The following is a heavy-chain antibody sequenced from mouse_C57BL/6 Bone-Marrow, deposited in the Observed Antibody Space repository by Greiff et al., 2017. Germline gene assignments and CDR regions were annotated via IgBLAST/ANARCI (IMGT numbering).Heavy chain of an antibody. J-gene: IGHJ3*01. Sequence: EVQLQQSGAELVRPGASVKLSCTASGFNIKDDYMHWVKQRPEQGLEWIGWIDPENGDTEYASKFQGKATITADTSSNTAYLQLSSLTSEDTAVYYSTTWWFPWFAYWGQGTLVTVSA. CDR1: GFNIKDDY. V-gene: IGHV14-4*01. CDR2: IDPENGDT. D-gene: IGHD1-1*02. CDR3: TTWWFPWFAY.